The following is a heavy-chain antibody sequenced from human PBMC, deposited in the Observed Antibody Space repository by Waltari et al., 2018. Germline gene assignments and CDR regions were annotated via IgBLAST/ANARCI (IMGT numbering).Heavy chain of an antibody. Sequence: QVQLVQSGAEVKKPGSSVKVSCKASGGTFSSYAISWVRQAPGQGLEWMGRISPIFGTANYAQKFQGRVTITADKSTSTAYMELSSLRSEDTAVYYCATDGPFPSGSYFWFSFDYWGQGTLVTVSS. D-gene: IGHD1-26*01. V-gene: IGHV1-69*08. CDR2: ISPIFGTA. CDR1: GGTFSSYA. J-gene: IGHJ4*02. CDR3: ATDGPFPSGSYFWFSFDY.